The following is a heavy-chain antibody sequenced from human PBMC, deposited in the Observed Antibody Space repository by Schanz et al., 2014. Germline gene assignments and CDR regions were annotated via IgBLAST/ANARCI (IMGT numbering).Heavy chain of an antibody. D-gene: IGHD3-10*01. J-gene: IGHJ6*02. CDR3: ARGHYGLDV. V-gene: IGHV3-74*03. CDR1: GFTFSSYW. Sequence: EVRLVESGGGLVQSGGSLRLSCAASGFTFSSYWMHWVRQAPGKGLVWVSRINSDDTTKTYADSVKGRFTISRDNAKGSVYLQMNSLRAEDTAVYYCARGHYGLDVWGQGTMVTVSS. CDR2: INSDDTTK.